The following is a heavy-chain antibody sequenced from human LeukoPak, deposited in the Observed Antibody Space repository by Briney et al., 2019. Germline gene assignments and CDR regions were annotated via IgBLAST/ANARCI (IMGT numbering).Heavy chain of an antibody. Sequence: ASVKVSCKASGYTFTSYDINWVRQATGQGLEWMGWMNPNSGNTGYAQKFQGRVTMTRNTSISTAYIELSSLRSEDTAVYYCARPFTGYSGFDYWGQGTLVTVSS. D-gene: IGHD5-12*01. V-gene: IGHV1-8*01. CDR2: MNPNSGNT. CDR1: GYTFTSYD. CDR3: ARPFTGYSGFDY. J-gene: IGHJ4*02.